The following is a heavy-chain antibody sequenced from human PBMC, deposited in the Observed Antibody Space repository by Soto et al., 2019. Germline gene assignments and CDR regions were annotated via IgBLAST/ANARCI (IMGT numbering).Heavy chain of an antibody. V-gene: IGHV1-2*04. Sequence: ASVKVSCKASGYTFTGYYMHRVRQAPGQGLEWMGWINPNSGGTNYAQKFQGWVTMTRVTSISTAYMELSRLRSDDTAVYYCARGRLRDSYYCYGMDVWDQRTTGTVSS. CDR3: ARGRLRDSYYCYGMDV. J-gene: IGHJ6*02. CDR1: GYTFTGYY. CDR2: INPNSGGT. D-gene: IGHD3-16*01.